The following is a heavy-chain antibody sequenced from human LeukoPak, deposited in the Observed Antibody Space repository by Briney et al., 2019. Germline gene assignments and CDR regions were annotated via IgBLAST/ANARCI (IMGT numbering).Heavy chain of an antibody. D-gene: IGHD3-22*01. CDR3: ARGQRDSSGSPDAFDI. CDR2: IYHSGST. Sequence: SQTLSLTCTVSGGSISSGGYYWSWIRQPPGKGLEWIGYIYHSGSTYYNPSLKSRVTISVDRSKNQFSLKLSSVTAADTAVYYCARGQRDSSGSPDAFDIWGQGTMVTVSS. CDR1: GGSISSGGYY. J-gene: IGHJ3*02. V-gene: IGHV4-30-2*01.